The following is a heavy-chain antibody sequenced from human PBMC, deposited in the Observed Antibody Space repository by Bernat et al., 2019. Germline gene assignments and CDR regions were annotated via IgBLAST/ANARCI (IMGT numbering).Heavy chain of an antibody. V-gene: IGHV3-33*01. CDR1: GFTFSSYG. Sequence: QVQLVESGGGVVQPGRSLRLSCAASGFTFSSYGMHWVRQAPGKGLEWVAVIWYDGSNKYYADSVKGRFTISRDNSKNTLYLQMNSLRAEDTAVYYCARDQEGLGSAFDIWGQGTMVTVSS. CDR2: IWYDGSNK. CDR3: ARDQEGLGSAFDI. J-gene: IGHJ3*02. D-gene: IGHD7-27*01.